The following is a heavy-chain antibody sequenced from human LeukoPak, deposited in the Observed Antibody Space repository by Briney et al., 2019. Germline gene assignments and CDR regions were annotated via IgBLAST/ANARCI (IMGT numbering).Heavy chain of an antibody. Sequence: SETLSLTCAVYGGSFSGYYWSWIRQPPGKGLEWIGEINHSGSTNYNPSLKSRVTISVDASKNQFSLKLSSVTAADTAVYYCARVSGYYFDYWGQGTLVTVSS. CDR1: GGSFSGYY. J-gene: IGHJ4*02. D-gene: IGHD3-22*01. CDR2: INHSGST. CDR3: ARVSGYYFDY. V-gene: IGHV4-34*01.